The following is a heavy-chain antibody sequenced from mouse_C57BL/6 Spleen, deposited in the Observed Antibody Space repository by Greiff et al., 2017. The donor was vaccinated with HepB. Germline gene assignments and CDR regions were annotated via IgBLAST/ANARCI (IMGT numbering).Heavy chain of an antibody. CDR2: ISYDGSN. V-gene: IGHV3-6*01. CDR3: ARDVGPLFDY. CDR1: GYSITSGYY. D-gene: IGHD4-1*01. J-gene: IGHJ2*01. Sequence: EVKLMESGPGLVKPSQSLSLTCSVTGYSITSGYYWNWIRQFPGNKLEWMGYISYDGSNNYNPSLKNRISITRDTSKNQFFLKLNSVTTEDTATYYCARDVGPLFDYWGQGTTLTVSS.